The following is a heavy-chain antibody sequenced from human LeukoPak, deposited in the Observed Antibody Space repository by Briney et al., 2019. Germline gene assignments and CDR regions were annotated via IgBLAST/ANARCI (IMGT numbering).Heavy chain of an antibody. V-gene: IGHV3-30*18. J-gene: IGHJ4*02. CDR3: AKLSPQQWLVLGDYFDY. D-gene: IGHD6-19*01. CDR2: ISYDGSNK. CDR1: GFTFSSYG. Sequence: PGRSLRLSCAASGFTFSSYGMHWVRQAPGKGLEWVAVISYDGSNKYYADSVKGRFTISRDNSKNTLYLQMNSLRAEDTAVYYCAKLSPQQWLVLGDYFDYWGQGTLVTVSS.